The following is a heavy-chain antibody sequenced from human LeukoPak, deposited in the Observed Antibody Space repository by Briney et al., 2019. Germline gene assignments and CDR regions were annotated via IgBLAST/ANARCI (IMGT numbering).Heavy chain of an antibody. J-gene: IGHJ4*02. CDR1: GSTFSSYA. Sequence: GGSLRLSCAASGSTFSSYAMSWVRQAPGKGLEWVSAISGSGGSTYYADSVKGRFTISRDNAKNSLYLQMNSLRAEDTAVYYCARGSGHTIDYWGQGTLVTVSS. CDR3: ARGSGHTIDY. CDR2: ISGSGGST. V-gene: IGHV3-23*01. D-gene: IGHD6-19*01.